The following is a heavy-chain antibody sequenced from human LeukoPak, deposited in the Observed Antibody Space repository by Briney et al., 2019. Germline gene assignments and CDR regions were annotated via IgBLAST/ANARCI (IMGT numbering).Heavy chain of an antibody. V-gene: IGHV4-39*07. D-gene: IGHD2-21*01. Sequence: SETLSLTCTVSGGSISSSGYYWGWIRQPPGRGLEWIGSIYYSGSTYYNPSLKSRVTISVDTSKNQFSLKLSSVTAADTAVYYCARDIVVATYYFDYWGQGTLVTVSS. J-gene: IGHJ4*02. CDR3: ARDIVVATYYFDY. CDR2: IYYSGST. CDR1: GGSISSSGYY.